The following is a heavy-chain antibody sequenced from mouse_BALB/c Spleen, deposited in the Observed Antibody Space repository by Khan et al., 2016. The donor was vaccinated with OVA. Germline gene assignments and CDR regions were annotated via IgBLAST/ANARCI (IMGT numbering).Heavy chain of an antibody. CDR2: INPSNGYT. J-gene: IGHJ3*01. D-gene: IGHD2-14*01. V-gene: IGHV1-4*01. CDR3: VRDGAYHRNDGWFAY. Sequence: QVQLQQPGAELARPGASVKMSCKASGYTFTSYTIHWIKKRPGQGLEWIGYINPSNGYTNYNQKFKDKATLTTDKSPTTAYLQLSSLTSDDSAVYNCVRDGAYHRNDGWFAYWGQGTLVTVSA. CDR1: GYTFTSYT.